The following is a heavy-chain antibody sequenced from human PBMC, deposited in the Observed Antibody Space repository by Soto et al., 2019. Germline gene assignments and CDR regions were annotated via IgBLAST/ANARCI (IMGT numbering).Heavy chain of an antibody. J-gene: IGHJ4*02. D-gene: IGHD6-19*01. Sequence: GASVKVSCKASGYTFTIYGISWVRQAPGQGLEWMGWISAYNGNTNYAQKLQGRVTMTTDTSTSTAYMELRSLRSDDTAVYYCARDVYSSGWYLTAPFDYWGQGTLVTVSS. CDR1: GYTFTIYG. V-gene: IGHV1-18*01. CDR2: ISAYNGNT. CDR3: ARDVYSSGWYLTAPFDY.